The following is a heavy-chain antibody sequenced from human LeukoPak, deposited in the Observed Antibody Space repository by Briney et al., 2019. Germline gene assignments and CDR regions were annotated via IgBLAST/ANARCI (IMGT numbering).Heavy chain of an antibody. Sequence: GGSLRLSCAASGFIFSSYAMSWVRQAPGRGLEWVSGISGSGGNTYYADSVKGRFTISRDNSKNTLYLQMNSLRAEDTAVFYCARVDCSSTSCYYGMDVWGQGTTVTVTS. D-gene: IGHD2-2*01. CDR3: ARVDCSSTSCYYGMDV. V-gene: IGHV3-23*01. J-gene: IGHJ6*02. CDR2: ISGSGGNT. CDR1: GFIFSSYA.